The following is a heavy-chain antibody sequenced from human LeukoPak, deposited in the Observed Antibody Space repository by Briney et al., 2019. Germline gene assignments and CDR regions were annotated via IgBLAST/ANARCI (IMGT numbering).Heavy chain of an antibody. D-gene: IGHD1-26*01. V-gene: IGHV3-21*01. CDR2: ISSSSSYI. J-gene: IGHJ4*02. CDR1: GFTFSRFS. CDR3: ALVGATSWAPFDY. Sequence: GSLRLSCAVSGFTFSRFSMTWVRQAPGKGLEWVSSISSSSSYIYYRDSVKGRFTISRDNAKNSLYLQMHSLRAEDTAVYYCALVGATSWAPFDYWGQGTLVTVSS.